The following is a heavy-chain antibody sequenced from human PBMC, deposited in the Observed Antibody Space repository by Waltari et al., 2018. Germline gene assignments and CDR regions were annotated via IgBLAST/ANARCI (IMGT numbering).Heavy chain of an antibody. CDR1: GGTFSSYA. CDR2: ISPIFGTA. D-gene: IGHD2-15*01. J-gene: IGHJ5*02. Sequence: QVQLVQSGAEVKKPGSSVKVSCKASGGTFSSYAISWVRQAPGQGLEWMGGISPIFGTANYAQKFQGRVTITADESTSTAYMELSSLRSEDTAVYYCARAVLNRGGTPYNWFDPWGQGTLVTVSS. CDR3: ARAVLNRGGTPYNWFDP. V-gene: IGHV1-69*01.